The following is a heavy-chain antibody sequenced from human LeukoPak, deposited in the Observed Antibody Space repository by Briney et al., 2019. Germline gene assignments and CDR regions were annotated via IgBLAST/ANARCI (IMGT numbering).Heavy chain of an antibody. D-gene: IGHD1/OR15-1a*01. V-gene: IGHV1-2*02. J-gene: IGHJ4*02. CDR1: GYTFTGYY. CDR3: AREAGTTTGFDY. CDR2: INPNSGGT. Sequence: ASVQVSCKASGYTFTGYYMHWVRQAPGQGLEWMGWINPNSGGTNYAQKFQGRVTMTRDTSISTAYMELSRLRSNDTAVYYCAREAGTTTGFDYWGQGTLVTVSS.